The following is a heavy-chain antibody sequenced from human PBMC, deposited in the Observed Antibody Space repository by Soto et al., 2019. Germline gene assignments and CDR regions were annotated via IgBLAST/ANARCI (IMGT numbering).Heavy chain of an antibody. V-gene: IGHV4-34*01. CDR2: INHSGST. J-gene: IGHJ4*02. D-gene: IGHD5-12*01. CDR1: GGSFSGYY. Sequence: PSETLSLTCAVYGGSFSGYYWSWIRQPPGKGLEWIGEINHSGSTNYNPSLKSRVTISVDTSKNQFSLKLSSVTAADTAVYYCARCPLAGYSGYVLFDYWGQGTLVTVSS. CDR3: ARCPLAGYSGYVLFDY.